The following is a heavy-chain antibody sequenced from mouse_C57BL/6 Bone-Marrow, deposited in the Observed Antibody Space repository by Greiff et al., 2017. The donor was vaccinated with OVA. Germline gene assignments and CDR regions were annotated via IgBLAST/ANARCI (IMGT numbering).Heavy chain of an antibody. CDR2: IYPGDGDT. V-gene: IGHV1-82*01. J-gene: IGHJ2*01. Sequence: LVESGPELVKPGASVKISCKASGYAFSSSWMNWVKQRPGKGLEWIGRIYPGDGDTNYNGKFKGKATLTADKSSSTAYLQLISLTSEDSAVYVCARHEDGYYASYFDYGGQGTTLTVSS. CDR3: ARHEDGYYASYFDY. CDR1: GYAFSSSW. D-gene: IGHD2-3*01.